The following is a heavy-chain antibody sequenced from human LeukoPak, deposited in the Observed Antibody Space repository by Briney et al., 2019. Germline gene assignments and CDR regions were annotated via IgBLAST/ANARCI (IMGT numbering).Heavy chain of an antibody. CDR3: ARPRYCSSTSSYPQGGWFDP. D-gene: IGHD2-2*01. V-gene: IGHV4-39*01. Sequence: PSETLSLTCTVSGGSISSSSYYWGWIRQPPGKGREWIGSIYYSGSTYYNPSLKSRVTISVDTSKNQFSLKMSSVTAADTAVYYCARPRYCSSTSSYPQGGWFDPWGQGTLVTVSS. J-gene: IGHJ5*02. CDR2: IYYSGST. CDR1: GGSISSSSYY.